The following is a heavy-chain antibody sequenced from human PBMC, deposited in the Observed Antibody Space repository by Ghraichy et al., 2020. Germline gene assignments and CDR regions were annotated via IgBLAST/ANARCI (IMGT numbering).Heavy chain of an antibody. Sequence: LSLTCAASGFTFSSYWMHWVRQAPGKGLVWVSRINSDGSSTSYADSVKGRFTISRDNAKNTLYLQMNSLRAEDTAVYYCARRIAEREIYYYYGMDVWGQGTTVTVSS. CDR2: INSDGSST. CDR3: ARRIAEREIYYYYGMDV. D-gene: IGHD6-13*01. V-gene: IGHV3-74*01. CDR1: GFTFSSYW. J-gene: IGHJ6*02.